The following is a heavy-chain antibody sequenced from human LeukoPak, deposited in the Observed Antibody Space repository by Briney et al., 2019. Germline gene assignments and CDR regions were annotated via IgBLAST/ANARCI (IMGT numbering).Heavy chain of an antibody. Sequence: GASVKVSCKASGYTFTSYYMHWVRQAPGQGLEWMGIINPSGGSTSYAQKFQGRVTMTRDTSTSTVYMGLSSLRSEDTAVYYCARAGGPYYYDSSGYLGYWGQGTLVTFSS. CDR3: ARAGGPYYYDSSGYLGY. J-gene: IGHJ4*02. D-gene: IGHD3-22*01. V-gene: IGHV1-46*01. CDR2: INPSGGST. CDR1: GYTFTSYY.